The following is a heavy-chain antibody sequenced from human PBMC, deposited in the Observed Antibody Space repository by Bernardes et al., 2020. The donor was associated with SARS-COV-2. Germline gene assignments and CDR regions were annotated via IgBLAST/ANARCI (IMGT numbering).Heavy chain of an antibody. CDR1: GDSVSSNSAA. D-gene: IGHD2-2*01. CDR3: ARGEVPAAIPYYYYGMDV. V-gene: IGHV6-1*01. J-gene: IGHJ6*02. Sequence: SQTLSLTCAISGDSVSSNSAAWNWIRQSPSRCLEWLGRTYYRSKWYNDYAVSVKSRITINPDTSKNQFSLQLNSVTPEDTAVYYCARGEVPAAIPYYYYGMDVWGQGTTVTVSS. CDR2: TYYRSKWYN.